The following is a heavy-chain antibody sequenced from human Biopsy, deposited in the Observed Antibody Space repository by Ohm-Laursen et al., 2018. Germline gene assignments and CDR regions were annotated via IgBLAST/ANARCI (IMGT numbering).Heavy chain of an antibody. Sequence: SDTLSLTCAVYNVSFSSFYWSWIRQPPGKGLEWIGDVYYSGSTNQNPSLKSRVTILVDTSKNQFSLKLNSVTAADTAVYYCGRREVVITHDAFDTWGQGTMVTVSS. V-gene: IGHV4-59*08. D-gene: IGHD3-22*01. J-gene: IGHJ3*02. CDR1: NVSFSSFY. CDR2: VYYSGST. CDR3: GRREVVITHDAFDT.